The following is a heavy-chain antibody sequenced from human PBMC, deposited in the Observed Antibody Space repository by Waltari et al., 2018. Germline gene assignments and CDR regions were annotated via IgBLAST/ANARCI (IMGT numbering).Heavy chain of an antibody. CDR3: ARADTSTSYFYYYMDV. Sequence: QVQLQESGPGLVKPSETLSLTCTVSGGSTSTYYWSWVRQSPGKGLEWIGYIHYSGSCVYNPSLRSRVPISLDTPNNQFSLRLRSVTAADAAIYYCARADTSTSYFYYYMDVWGKGTTVTVSS. CDR1: GGSTSTYY. D-gene: IGHD1-26*01. V-gene: IGHV4-59*01. J-gene: IGHJ6*03. CDR2: IHYSGSC.